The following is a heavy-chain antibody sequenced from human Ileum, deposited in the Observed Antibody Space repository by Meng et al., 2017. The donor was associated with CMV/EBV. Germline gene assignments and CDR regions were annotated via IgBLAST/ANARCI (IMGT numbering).Heavy chain of an antibody. D-gene: IGHD2/OR15-2a*01. Sequence: GESLKISCVASGFTFSDYYMNWIRQAPGKGLEWVSFISNSGRTIYYADSVRGRFTISRDNAKNSLYLQIERLRAEDTAMYYCATDPPNCNSGNCWGWFDPWGQGTLVTVSS. J-gene: IGHJ5*02. CDR2: ISNSGRTI. V-gene: IGHV3-11*01. CDR3: ATDPPNCNSGNCWGWFDP. CDR1: GFTFSDYY.